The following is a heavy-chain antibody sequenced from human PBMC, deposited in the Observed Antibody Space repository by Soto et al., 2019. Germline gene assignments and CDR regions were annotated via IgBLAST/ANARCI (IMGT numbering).Heavy chain of an antibody. J-gene: IGHJ4*02. CDR3: ARSFSGWYFLDY. V-gene: IGHV3-23*01. CDR1: GFTFSGHA. Sequence: EVQLLESGGGLVQPGGSLRLSCAASGFTFSGHAMSWVRQAPGKGQEWVSAVRGSGDITYYADTVKGRFTISRDNSKNTLYLQMTSLRVEDTAVYYCARSFSGWYFLDYWGQGTLVTVSS. CDR2: VRGSGDIT. D-gene: IGHD6-19*01.